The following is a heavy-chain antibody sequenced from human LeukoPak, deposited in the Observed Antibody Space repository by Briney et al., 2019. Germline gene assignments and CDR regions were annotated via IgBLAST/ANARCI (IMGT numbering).Heavy chain of an antibody. CDR3: ARLLSSGPADY. CDR1: GDSVSSNSAV. V-gene: IGHV6-1*01. CDR2: TYYRSKWYY. Sequence: SQTLSLTCAISGDSVSSNSAVWTWIRQSPSRGLEWLGKTYYRSKWYYDYAVSVKSRITVSPDTSKNQFSLQLNSVTPEDTAVYFCARLLSSGPADYWGQGTLVTVSS. J-gene: IGHJ4*02. D-gene: IGHD6-25*01.